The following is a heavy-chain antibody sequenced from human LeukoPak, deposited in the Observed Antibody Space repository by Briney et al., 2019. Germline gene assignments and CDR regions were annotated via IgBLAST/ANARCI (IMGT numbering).Heavy chain of an antibody. J-gene: IGHJ4*02. CDR3: ARQNYGAAPLRY. V-gene: IGHV4-34*01. CDR1: GGSFSGYY. Sequence: SETLSLTCAVYGGSFSGYYWSWIRQPPGKGLEWIGEINHSGRTNYNPPLKSRVTISVDTSKNQFSLKLSSVTAADTAVYYCARQNYGAAPLRYWGQGTLVTVSS. CDR2: INHSGRT. D-gene: IGHD4/OR15-4a*01.